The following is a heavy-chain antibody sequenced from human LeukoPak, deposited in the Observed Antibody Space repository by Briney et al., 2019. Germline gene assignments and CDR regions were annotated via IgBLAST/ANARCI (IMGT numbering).Heavy chain of an antibody. CDR1: GFTFSSYS. D-gene: IGHD6-25*01. J-gene: IGHJ1*01. Sequence: PGGSLRLSCAASGFTFSSYSMNWVRQAPGKGLEWVSYISSSSSTIYYADSVKGRFTISRDNAKNSLYLQMNSLRAEDTALYYCASRLPGSGCGVYFQHWGQGTLVTVSS. CDR2: ISSSSSTI. V-gene: IGHV3-48*04. CDR3: ASRLPGSGCGVYFQH.